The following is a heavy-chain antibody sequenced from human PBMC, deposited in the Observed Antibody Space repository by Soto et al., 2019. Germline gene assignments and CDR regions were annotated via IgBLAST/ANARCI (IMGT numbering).Heavy chain of an antibody. CDR1: GFTFSSYA. D-gene: IGHD3-22*01. Sequence: EVQLLESGGGLVQPGGSLRLSCAASGFTFSSYAMSWVRQSPGKGLEWVSAIRGSGGSTYYADSVKGRFTISRDNSKNTLYLQMNSLRAEDTAVDYCAKGHDSRTMIVVVIDYWGQGTLVTVSS. V-gene: IGHV3-23*01. CDR3: AKGHDSRTMIVVVIDY. J-gene: IGHJ4*02. CDR2: IRGSGGST.